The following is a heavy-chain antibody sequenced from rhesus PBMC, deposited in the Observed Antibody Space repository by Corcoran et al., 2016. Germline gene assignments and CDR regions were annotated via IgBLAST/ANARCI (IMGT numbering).Heavy chain of an antibody. CDR1: GGSLTRRY. J-gene: IGHJ5-2*02. CDR3: ASETHGRAGSLDV. D-gene: IGHD1-44*02. CDR2: IYGSGRST. V-gene: IGHV4-169*02. Sequence: QLQLQASGPGLVKPSETLSVPCALSGGSLTRRYLRWSRHAPVNGLEWIGYIYGSGRSTNYNPSLKSRVTLSVDTSKNQLSLKLSSVTAADTAVYYCASETHGRAGSLDVWGRGVLVTVSS.